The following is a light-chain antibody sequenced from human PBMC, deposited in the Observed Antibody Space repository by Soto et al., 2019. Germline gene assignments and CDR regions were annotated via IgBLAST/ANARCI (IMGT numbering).Light chain of an antibody. V-gene: IGKV1-12*01. Sequence: DIQMTQSPSSVSASVGDRVTITCRASQDISTWLAWFQQKPGEAPRLLIYTASSLHSGVPSRFSGSGSGTDFTLTISSLQPEEFATYYGQQGNSFPLTFGGGTKVEIK. J-gene: IGKJ4*01. CDR3: QQGNSFPLT. CDR1: QDISTW. CDR2: TAS.